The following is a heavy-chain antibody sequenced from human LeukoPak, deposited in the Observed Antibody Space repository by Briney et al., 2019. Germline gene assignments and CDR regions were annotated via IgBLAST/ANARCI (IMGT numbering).Heavy chain of an antibody. CDR1: GFTFSSYG. D-gene: IGHD3-10*01. CDR2: ISYDGSNK. Sequence: GGSLRLSCAASGFTFSSYGMHWVRQAPGKGLEWVAVISYDGSNKYYADSVKGRFTISRDNSKNTLYLQMNSLRAEDTAVYYCAKGNYFGWFDPWGQGTLVTVSS. CDR3: AKGNYFGWFDP. J-gene: IGHJ5*02. V-gene: IGHV3-30*18.